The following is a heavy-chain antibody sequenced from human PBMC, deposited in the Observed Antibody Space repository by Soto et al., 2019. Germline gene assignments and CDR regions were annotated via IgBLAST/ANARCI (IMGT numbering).Heavy chain of an antibody. CDR1: GYTFTDYY. D-gene: IGHD2-15*01. CDR3: ARLIVVATTGEDYYYNYAMDV. Sequence: ASVKVSCKASGYTFTDYYIHWVRQAPGQGLEWVGWSNPNSGGTKYAQKFQGRVTMTRDTSISTDYMELSSLRPDDTAVYYCARLIVVATTGEDYYYNYAMDVWGQGTTVTVSS. V-gene: IGHV1-2*02. J-gene: IGHJ6*02. CDR2: SNPNSGGT.